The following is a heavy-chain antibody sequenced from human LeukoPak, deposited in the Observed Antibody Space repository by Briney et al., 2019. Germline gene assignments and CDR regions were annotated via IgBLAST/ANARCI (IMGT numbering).Heavy chain of an antibody. Sequence: GGSLRLSYAASGLIFTNAWMSWVRQAPGKGLEWVGRIKSKTDGGTRDYAAPVKGRFTISRDDSKNTVSLQMNSLKTEDTAVYYCARDRYGDGFAHFDYWGQGALVTVSS. CDR3: ARDRYGDGFAHFDY. CDR1: GLIFTNAW. CDR2: IKSKTDGGTR. J-gene: IGHJ4*02. D-gene: IGHD5-24*01. V-gene: IGHV3-15*01.